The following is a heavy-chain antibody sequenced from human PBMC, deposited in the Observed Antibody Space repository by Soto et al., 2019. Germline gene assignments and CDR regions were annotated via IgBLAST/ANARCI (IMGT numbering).Heavy chain of an antibody. Sequence: EASVKVSCKASGYTFTSYAMHWVRQAPGQRLEWMGWINTGNGNTKYSQKFQGRVTITRDTSASTGYMELSSLRSEDTAVYDCARGYGIAAAGRPHSFDYWGQGTLVTVSS. CDR2: INTGNGNT. V-gene: IGHV1-3*04. CDR1: GYTFTSYA. CDR3: ARGYGIAAAGRPHSFDY. J-gene: IGHJ4*02. D-gene: IGHD6-13*01.